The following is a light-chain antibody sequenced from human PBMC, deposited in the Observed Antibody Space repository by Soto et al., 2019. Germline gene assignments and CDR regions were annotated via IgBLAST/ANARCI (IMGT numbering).Light chain of an antibody. V-gene: IGLV1-44*01. Sequence: QSVLTQPPSASGTPGQRVTISCSGSSSNIGRNTVNWYQQLPGTAPKLLIYSNNQRPSGVPDRFAGPKSGTSASLAISGLQAEDEADYYCAACDDSLSGWVFGGGTQLTVL. J-gene: IGLJ3*02. CDR1: SSNIGRNT. CDR3: AACDDSLSGWV. CDR2: SNN.